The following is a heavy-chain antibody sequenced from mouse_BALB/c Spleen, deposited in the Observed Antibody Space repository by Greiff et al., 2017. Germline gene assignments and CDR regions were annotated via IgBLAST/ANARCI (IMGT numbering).Heavy chain of an antibody. D-gene: IGHD2-4*01. J-gene: IGHJ4*01. Sequence: VKLMESGPGLVAPSQSLSITCTVSGFSLTSYGVHWVRQPPGKGLEWLGVIWAGGSTNYNSALMSRLSISKDNSKSQVFLKMNSLQTDDTAMYYCARDGGSTMITTRAMDYWGQGTSVTVSS. CDR2: IWAGGST. CDR1: GFSLTSYG. CDR3: ARDGGSTMITTRAMDY. V-gene: IGHV2-9*02.